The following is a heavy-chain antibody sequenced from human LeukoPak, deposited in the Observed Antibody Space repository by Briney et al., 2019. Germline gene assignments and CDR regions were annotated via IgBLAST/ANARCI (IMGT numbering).Heavy chain of an antibody. CDR1: GYTFTNLD. CDR2: MSPNSGDT. V-gene: IGHV1-8*01. J-gene: IGHJ4*02. D-gene: IGHD1-1*01. Sequence: GASVKASCKTSGYTFTNLDINWLRQAPGQGLEWMGWMSPNSGDTGYAQKFQGRVSMTRDIFKSTAYMELSSLRSEDTAIYYCASNPPNTGDFYYWGLGTLVTVSS. CDR3: ASNPPNTGDFYY.